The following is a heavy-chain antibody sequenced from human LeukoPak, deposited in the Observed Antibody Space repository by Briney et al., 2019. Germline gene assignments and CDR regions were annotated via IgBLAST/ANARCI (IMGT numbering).Heavy chain of an antibody. CDR3: ARAQWFGELLSTYMDV. V-gene: IGHV3-21*01. D-gene: IGHD3-10*01. J-gene: IGHJ6*03. Sequence: GGSLRLSCAASGFTFSSYSMNWVRQAPGKGLEWVSSISSSSSYVYYADSVKGRFTISRDNAKNSLYLQMNSLRAEDTAVYYCARAQWFGELLSTYMDVWGKGTTVTASS. CDR1: GFTFSSYS. CDR2: ISSSSSYV.